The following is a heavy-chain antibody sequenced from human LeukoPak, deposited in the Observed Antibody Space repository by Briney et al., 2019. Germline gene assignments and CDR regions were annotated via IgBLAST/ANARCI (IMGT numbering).Heavy chain of an antibody. CDR1: GITFSSYS. J-gene: IGHJ4*02. D-gene: IGHD5-12*01. CDR3: ARGREWLPFDY. Sequence: GGSLRLSCVASGITFSSYSMNWVRQAPGKGLEWASYISSFSGTINYADSVKGRFTISRGNAKNSLYLQMNSLRAEDTAVYYCARGREWLPFDYWGQGTLVTVSS. CDR2: ISSFSGTI. V-gene: IGHV3-48*01.